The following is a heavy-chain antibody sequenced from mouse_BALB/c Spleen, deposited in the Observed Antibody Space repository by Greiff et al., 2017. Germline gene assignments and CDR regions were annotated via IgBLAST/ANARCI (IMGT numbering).Heavy chain of an antibody. CDR3: ARLRRRYYFDY. Sequence: EVKLVESGPGLVKPSQSLSLTCTVTGYSITSDYAWNWIRQFPGNKLEWMGYISYSGSTSYNPSLKSRISITRDTSKNQFFLQLNSVTTEDTATYYCARLRRRYYFDYWGQGTTLTVSS. CDR2: ISYSGST. V-gene: IGHV3-2*02. D-gene: IGHD2-12*01. CDR1: GYSITSDYA. J-gene: IGHJ2*01.